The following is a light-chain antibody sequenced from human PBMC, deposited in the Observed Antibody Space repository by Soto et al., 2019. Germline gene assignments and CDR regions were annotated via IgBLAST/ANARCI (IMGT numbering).Light chain of an antibody. CDR3: AAWDDSLSYV. V-gene: IGLV1-44*01. Sequence: QSLLTQPPSASGTPGQRFTISCSGSISNIGSNTVNWYQQLPGTAPKLLIYSNNQRPSGVPDRFSGSKSGTSASLAISGLQSEDEADYYCAAWDDSLSYVFGTGTKVTVL. CDR1: ISNIGSNT. J-gene: IGLJ1*01. CDR2: SNN.